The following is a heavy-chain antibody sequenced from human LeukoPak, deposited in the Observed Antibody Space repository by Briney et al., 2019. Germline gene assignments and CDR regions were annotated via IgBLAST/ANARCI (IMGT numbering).Heavy chain of an antibody. Sequence: PGGSLRLSCAASGFTFSSYWMSWVRQAPGKGLEWVANIKQDGSEKYYVDSVKGRFTISRDNAKNSLYLQMNSLRAEDTAVYYCARDGDGDYSNDGGGFDIWGQGTMVTVSS. CDR1: GFTFSSYW. V-gene: IGHV3-7*01. CDR3: ARDGDGDYSNDGGGFDI. D-gene: IGHD4-11*01. CDR2: IKQDGSEK. J-gene: IGHJ3*02.